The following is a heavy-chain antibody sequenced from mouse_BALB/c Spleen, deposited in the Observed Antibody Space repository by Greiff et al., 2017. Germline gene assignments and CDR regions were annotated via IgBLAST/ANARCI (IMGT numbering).Heavy chain of an antibody. D-gene: IGHD1-1*01. Sequence: VQVVESGPGLVQPSQSLSITCTVSGFSLTSYGVHWVRQSPGKGLEWLGVIWSGGSTDYNAAFISRLSISKDNSKSQVFFKMNSLQANDTAIYYCASYYYGSSYDAMDYWGQGTSVTVSS. CDR1: GFSLTSYG. CDR2: IWSGGST. V-gene: IGHV2-2*02. J-gene: IGHJ4*01. CDR3: ASYYYGSSYDAMDY.